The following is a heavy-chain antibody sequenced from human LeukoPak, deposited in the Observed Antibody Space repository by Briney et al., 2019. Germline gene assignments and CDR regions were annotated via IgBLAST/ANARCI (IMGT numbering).Heavy chain of an antibody. CDR1: GCTFSSYA. CDR2: ISGGGGTT. D-gene: IGHD3-3*01. Sequence: GESLRLSCAASGCTFSSYAMSWVRQAPGKGLEWVSRISGGGGTTYYAASVKGRFTISRDNSKNTLYLQINSLRAEDTAVCYCAKDGADYDSDYFDYWGQGTLVTVSS. J-gene: IGHJ4*02. CDR3: AKDGADYDSDYFDY. V-gene: IGHV3-23*01.